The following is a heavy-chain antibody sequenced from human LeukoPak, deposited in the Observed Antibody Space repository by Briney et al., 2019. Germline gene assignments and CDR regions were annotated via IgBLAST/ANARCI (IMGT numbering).Heavy chain of an antibody. CDR3: ARGYDSADY. D-gene: IGHD5-12*01. J-gene: IGHJ4*02. V-gene: IGHV4-61*01. Sequence: PSETLSLTCTVSGYSISSGCYWSWIRQPPGKGLGWIGYIYYSGSTNYNPSLKSRVTISVDTSKNQFSLKLSSVTAADTAVYYCARGYDSADYWGQGTLVTVSS. CDR1: GYSISSGCY. CDR2: IYYSGST.